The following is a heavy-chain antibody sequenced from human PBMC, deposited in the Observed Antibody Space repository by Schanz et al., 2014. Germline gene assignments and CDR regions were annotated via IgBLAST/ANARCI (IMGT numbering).Heavy chain of an antibody. Sequence: QVQLQESGPGLVEPSQTLSLTCTVSGDSISSAYWSWIRQHPGKGLEWIGFIYYRGNTYYNPSLKSRVSISLDPSKTQFFLNLTSLTAADTAVYYCARVPEPGWFDPWGQGTLVTGSS. D-gene: IGHD1-26*01. J-gene: IGHJ5*02. V-gene: IGHV4-31*03. CDR1: GDSISSAY. CDR3: ARVPEPGWFDP. CDR2: IYYRGNT.